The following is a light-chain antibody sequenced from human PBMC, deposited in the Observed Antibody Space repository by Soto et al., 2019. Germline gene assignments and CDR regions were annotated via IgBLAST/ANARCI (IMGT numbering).Light chain of an antibody. CDR3: QQYGSSSLYT. CDR2: GAS. Sequence: EIVLTQSPGNLSLSPGERATLSCRASQSVSSSYLAWYQQKTGQAPRLLIYGASSRATGIPDRFSGSGSGTDFTLTISRLEPEDFAVYDCQQYGSSSLYTFGQGTKLEIK. J-gene: IGKJ2*01. CDR1: QSVSSSY. V-gene: IGKV3-20*01.